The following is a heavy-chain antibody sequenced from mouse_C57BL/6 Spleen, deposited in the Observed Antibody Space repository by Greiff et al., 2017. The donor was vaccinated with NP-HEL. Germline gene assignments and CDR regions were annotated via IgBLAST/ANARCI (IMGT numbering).Heavy chain of an antibody. Sequence: QVQLQQPGAELVMPGASVKLSCKASGYTFTSYWMHWVKQRPGQGLEWIGEIDPSDSYTNYNQKFKGKSTLTVDTSSSTAYMQLSSLTSEDSAVYYCARSSYSNDAWFAYWGQGTLVTVSA. V-gene: IGHV1-69*01. D-gene: IGHD2-12*01. CDR2: IDPSDSYT. J-gene: IGHJ3*01. CDR1: GYTFTSYW. CDR3: ARSSYSNDAWFAY.